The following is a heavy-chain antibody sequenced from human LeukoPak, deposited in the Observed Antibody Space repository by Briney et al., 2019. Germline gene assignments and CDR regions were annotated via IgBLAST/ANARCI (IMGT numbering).Heavy chain of an antibody. Sequence: GGSLRLSCATASFILNSYATSGVRQAPGKGLEWVSGLSGSGGDTDYADSVKGRFTISRDNSRNTLYLQMNSLRSEDTAVDYCAKDAMAPVTYFDYWGQGSLVTVSS. D-gene: IGHD4-17*01. J-gene: IGHJ4*02. CDR1: SFILNSYA. V-gene: IGHV3-23*01. CDR3: AKDAMAPVTYFDY. CDR2: LSGSGGDT.